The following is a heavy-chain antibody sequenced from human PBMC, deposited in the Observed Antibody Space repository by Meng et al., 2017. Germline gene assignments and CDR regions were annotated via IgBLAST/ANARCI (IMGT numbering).Heavy chain of an antibody. CDR1: GYSFTSYW. J-gene: IGHJ3*02. D-gene: IGHD3-22*01. Sequence: GESLKISCKGSGYSFTSYWIGWVRQMPGKGLEWMGIIYPGDSDTRYSPSFQGQVTISADKSISTAYLQWSSLKASDTAMYYCARPRGSSGYRGAFDIWGQGTMVTGSS. V-gene: IGHV5-51*01. CDR3: ARPRGSSGYRGAFDI. CDR2: IYPGDSDT.